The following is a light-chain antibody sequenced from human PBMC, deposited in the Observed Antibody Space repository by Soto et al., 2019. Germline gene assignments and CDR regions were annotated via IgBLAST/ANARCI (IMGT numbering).Light chain of an antibody. CDR1: SGHSTYA. CDR2: VNRDGSH. Sequence: QLVLTQSPSASASLGASVKLTCTLSSGHSTYAIAWHQQRPEKGPRYLMKVNRDGSHTKGDGIPDHFSGSSSGAERYLTISSLQSEDEADYYCQTWGTGIRVFGGGTKLTVL. J-gene: IGLJ3*02. V-gene: IGLV4-69*01. CDR3: QTWGTGIRV.